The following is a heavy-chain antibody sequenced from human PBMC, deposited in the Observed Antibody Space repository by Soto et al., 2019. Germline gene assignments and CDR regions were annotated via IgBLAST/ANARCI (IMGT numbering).Heavy chain of an antibody. V-gene: IGHV4-34*01. J-gene: IGHJ6*02. CDR2: INHSGST. D-gene: IGHD3-3*01. Sequence: PSETLSLTCAVYGGSFSGYYWSWIRQPPGKGLEWIGEINHSGSTNYNPSLKSRVTISVDTSKNQFSLKLSSVTAADTAVYYCARGKNNYDFWSGNHYYYYGMDVWGQGTTVTVSS. CDR3: ARGKNNYDFWSGNHYYYYGMDV. CDR1: GGSFSGYY.